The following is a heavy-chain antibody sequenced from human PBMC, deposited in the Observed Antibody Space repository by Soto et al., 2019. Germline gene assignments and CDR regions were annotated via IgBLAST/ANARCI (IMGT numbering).Heavy chain of an antibody. D-gene: IGHD2-2*01. Sequence: GESLKISCKSSGYSFPSEWIGWVRQMPGKGLEWMGSIYPADSDTRYSPALQGQVTISADKSIRTAYLQWNSLKASDTAMYYCARTPHSTTSYYDYNFGMDVWGQGTTVTVSS. CDR3: ARTPHSTTSYYDYNFGMDV. V-gene: IGHV5-51*01. J-gene: IGHJ6*02. CDR1: GYSFPSEW. CDR2: IYPADSDT.